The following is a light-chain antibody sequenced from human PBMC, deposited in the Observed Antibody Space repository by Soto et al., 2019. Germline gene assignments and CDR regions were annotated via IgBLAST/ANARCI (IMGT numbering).Light chain of an antibody. J-gene: IGKJ1*01. CDR1: QSVSSNY. Sequence: VLTQSPGTLSLSPGERATLSCRASQSVSSNYLAWYQQKPGQAPRLLIYGASNRATGIPDRFSGSGSGTDFTLTISRLEPEDFAVYYCQQYGSSGTFGQGTKVDIK. V-gene: IGKV3-20*01. CDR2: GAS. CDR3: QQYGSSGT.